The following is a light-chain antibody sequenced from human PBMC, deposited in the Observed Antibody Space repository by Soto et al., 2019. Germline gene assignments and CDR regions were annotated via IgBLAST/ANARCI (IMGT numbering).Light chain of an antibody. CDR1: SSDVGGYNY. Sequence: QSVLTQPASVSGSPGQSITISCTGTSSDVGGYNYVSWYQHHPDKAPKLMIYDVNNRPSGVSNRFSGSKSGNTASLIISGLQAEDEAAYYCSSYTISSTRLVFGGGTKLTVL. V-gene: IGLV2-14*03. CDR2: DVN. J-gene: IGLJ2*01. CDR3: SSYTISSTRLV.